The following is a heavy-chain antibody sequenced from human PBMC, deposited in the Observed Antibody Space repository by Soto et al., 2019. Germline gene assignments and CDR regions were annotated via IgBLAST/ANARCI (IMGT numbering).Heavy chain of an antibody. CDR1: GFTFSSSW. D-gene: IGHD3-16*01. CDR2: MNQDGSEK. J-gene: IGHJ4*02. Sequence: EVQLVGSGGGLVQPGGSLRLSCAASGFTFSSSWMSWVRQAPGKGLEWVARMNQDGSEKYYVDSVKGRFTISRDNAKNSLYLQMNSLSAEDTAVYYCARGGIMGIDYWGQGTLVTVSS. CDR3: ARGGIMGIDY. V-gene: IGHV3-7*01.